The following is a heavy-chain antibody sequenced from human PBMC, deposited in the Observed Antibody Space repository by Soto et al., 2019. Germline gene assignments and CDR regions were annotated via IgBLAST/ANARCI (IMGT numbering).Heavy chain of an antibody. D-gene: IGHD1-1*01. CDR1: GGTFSSYA. CDR2: IIPLFGTT. J-gene: IGHJ6*02. V-gene: IGHV1-69*13. Sequence: GXSVKVSCKASGGTFSSYAIDWVRQAPGQGLEWMGGIIPLFGTTNYAQKLQGRVKLTADESTRTAYMELSTLTSEDTAVYYCARGTVTGSEYNYYYYGMDVWGQGTTVTVSS. CDR3: ARGTVTGSEYNYYYYGMDV.